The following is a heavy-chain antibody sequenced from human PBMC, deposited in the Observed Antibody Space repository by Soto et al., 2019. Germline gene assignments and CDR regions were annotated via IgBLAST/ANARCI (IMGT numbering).Heavy chain of an antibody. D-gene: IGHD1-26*01. CDR2: MQPSTGRT. J-gene: IGHJ4*02. CDR1: GYSFTSLD. CDR3: ARGVSAGVDY. Sequence: AASVKVSCKASGYSFTSLDINWVRQTAGQGLEWMGWMQPSTGRTGYAQKFQGRVTMTRDTSINTAYMELTTLTSDGTAFYYCARGVSAGVDYWGQGTLVTVSS. V-gene: IGHV1-8*01.